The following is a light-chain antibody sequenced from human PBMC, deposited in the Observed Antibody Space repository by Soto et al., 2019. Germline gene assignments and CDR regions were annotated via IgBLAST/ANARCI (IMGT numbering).Light chain of an antibody. CDR2: EVT. CDR3: ASYTRVGSWV. Sequence: HSVLTQPASVSGSPGQSISISCTGTSSDVAAYDRVSWYQHHPGKAPKLLIYEVTNRPSGVSTRFSGSKSANTASLSISGLQPEDEASYYCASYTRVGSWVFGGGTKLTVL. J-gene: IGLJ3*02. V-gene: IGLV2-14*01. CDR1: SSDVAAYDR.